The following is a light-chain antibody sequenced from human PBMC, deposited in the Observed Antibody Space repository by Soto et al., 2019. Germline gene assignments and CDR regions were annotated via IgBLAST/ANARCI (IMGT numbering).Light chain of an antibody. Sequence: QSALTQPASVSGSPGQSITISCTGTSSDVGGYKCVSWYQHHPGQAPKLMIHAVNSRPSGVSTRFSGSKSGNTASLTISGLQPEDEADYYCSSYTSSSTRVFGTGTKVTVL. J-gene: IGLJ1*01. CDR3: SSYTSSSTRV. CDR1: SSDVGGYKC. V-gene: IGLV2-14*01. CDR2: AVN.